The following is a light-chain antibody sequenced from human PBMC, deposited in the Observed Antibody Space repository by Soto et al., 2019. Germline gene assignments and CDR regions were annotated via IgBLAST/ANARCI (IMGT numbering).Light chain of an antibody. CDR3: QAWDSSTVV. J-gene: IGLJ2*01. CDR1: KLGDKY. V-gene: IGLV3-1*01. CDR2: QDS. Sequence: SYELTQPPSVSVSPGQTASITCSGDKLGDKYACWYQQKPGQSPVLVIYQDSKRPSGIPERFSCSNSGNTATLTISGTQDMDEDDYYGQAWDSSTVVFGGGTKLTVL.